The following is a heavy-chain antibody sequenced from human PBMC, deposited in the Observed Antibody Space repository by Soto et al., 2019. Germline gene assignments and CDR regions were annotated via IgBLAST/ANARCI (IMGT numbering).Heavy chain of an antibody. V-gene: IGHV4-59*01. CDR3: ARVGGGSRTLVYYFDY. CDR2: TYYSGST. D-gene: IGHD2-15*01. Sequence: PSETLSLTCAVYGGSFSGYYWSWIRQPPGKGLEWIGYTYYSGSTNYNPSLKSRVTISVDTSKNQFSLKLSSVTAADTAVYYCARVGGGSRTLVYYFDYWGQGTLVTVSS. CDR1: GGSFSGYY. J-gene: IGHJ4*02.